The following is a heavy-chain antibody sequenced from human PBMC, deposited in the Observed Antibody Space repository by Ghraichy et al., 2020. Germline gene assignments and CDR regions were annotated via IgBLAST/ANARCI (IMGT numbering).Heavy chain of an antibody. J-gene: IGHJ6*02. CDR3: ARDRYCSSTSCYGSYYGMDV. CDR2: INHSGST. V-gene: IGHV4-34*01. D-gene: IGHD2-2*01. CDR1: GGSFSGYY. Sequence: TLSLTCAVYGGSFSGYYWSWIRQPPGKGLEWIGEINHSGSTNYNPYLKSRVTISVDTSKNQFSLKLCSVTAADTAVYYCARDRYCSSTSCYGSYYGMDVWGQGTTVTVSS.